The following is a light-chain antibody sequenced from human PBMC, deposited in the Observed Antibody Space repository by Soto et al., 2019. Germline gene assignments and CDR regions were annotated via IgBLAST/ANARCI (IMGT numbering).Light chain of an antibody. CDR3: QSYDSSLSGWV. V-gene: IGLV1-40*01. CDR2: GNS. J-gene: IGLJ3*02. Sequence: QSVLTQPPSVSGAPGQRVTISCTGYNSNIGAGYDVHWYQQLPGTAPKLIIYGNSNRPSGVPDRFSASNSGTSASLAITGLQAEDEAYYYCQSYDSSLSGWVFGGGTKVTVL. CDR1: NSNIGAGYD.